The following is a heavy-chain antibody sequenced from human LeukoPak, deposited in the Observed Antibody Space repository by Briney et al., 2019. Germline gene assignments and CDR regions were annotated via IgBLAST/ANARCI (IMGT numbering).Heavy chain of an antibody. Sequence: PSETLSLTCAVSGYSISSGYYWGWIRQPPGKGLEWIGSIYHSGSTYYNPSLKSRVTISVDTSKNQFSLKLSSVTAAGTAVYYCARGRDFWSGYQHAFDIWGQGTMVTVSS. V-gene: IGHV4-38-2*01. J-gene: IGHJ3*02. D-gene: IGHD3-3*01. CDR1: GYSISSGYY. CDR3: ARGRDFWSGYQHAFDI. CDR2: IYHSGST.